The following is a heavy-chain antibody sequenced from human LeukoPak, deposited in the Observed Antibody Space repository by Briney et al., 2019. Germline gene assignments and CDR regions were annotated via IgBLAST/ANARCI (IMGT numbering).Heavy chain of an antibody. CDR2: IIPIFGTA. V-gene: IGHV1-69*01. D-gene: IGHD3-3*01. CDR1: GGTFSGYA. J-gene: IGHJ4*02. Sequence: GSSVKVSCKASGGTFSGYAISWVRQAPGQGLEWMGGIIPIFGTANYAQKFQGRVTITADESTSTAYMELSSLRSEDTAVYYCARQQKNDFWSGLDYWGQGTLVTVSS. CDR3: ARQQKNDFWSGLDY.